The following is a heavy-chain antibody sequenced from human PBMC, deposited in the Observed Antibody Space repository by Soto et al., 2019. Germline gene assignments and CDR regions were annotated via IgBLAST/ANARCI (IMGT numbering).Heavy chain of an antibody. D-gene: IGHD3-22*01. CDR3: ARPFYYDGRDHQYYLDY. V-gene: IGHV2-5*02. CDR2: IYWDDDK. J-gene: IGHJ4*01. CDR1: GFSLNSYGVG. Sequence: SGPTLVNPTQTLTLTCTFSGFSLNSYGVGVSWIRQPPGKALEWLALIYWDDDKRYSPSQHSRLTITKDTCKNQVVLTMTNMDPVDTRIYFCARPFYYDGRDHQYYLDYCGHGTLVTVSS.